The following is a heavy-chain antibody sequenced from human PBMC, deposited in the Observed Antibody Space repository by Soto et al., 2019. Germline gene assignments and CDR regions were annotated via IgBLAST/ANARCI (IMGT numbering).Heavy chain of an antibody. CDR1: GFTFSNFA. V-gene: IGHV3-23*01. J-gene: IGHJ2*01. CDR3: AKDKSNLDGYFGL. Sequence: EVQLLESGGDLVQPGGSLRLSCAASGFTFSNFAMNWVRQASGKGLEWVVGLSGNGGTTYYADSVKGRFTVSRDNSKNPLYLQMDSLRAEDTAVYYCAKDKSNLDGYFGLWGRGSLVTVSS. CDR2: LSGNGGTT.